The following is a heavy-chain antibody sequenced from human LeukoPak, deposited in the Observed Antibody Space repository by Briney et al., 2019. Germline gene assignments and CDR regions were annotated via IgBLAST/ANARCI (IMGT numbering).Heavy chain of an antibody. CDR3: AGCYDNSGYYCIYFDY. CDR1: GFTFSDYY. D-gene: IGHD3-22*01. Sequence: PGGSLRLSCAASGFTFSDYYMSWIRQAPGKGLEWVSYISSSGSTIYYADSVKGRFTISRDNAKNSLYLQMNSLRAEDTAVYYCAGCYDNSGYYCIYFDYWGQGTLVTVSS. V-gene: IGHV3-11*04. J-gene: IGHJ4*02. CDR2: ISSSGSTI.